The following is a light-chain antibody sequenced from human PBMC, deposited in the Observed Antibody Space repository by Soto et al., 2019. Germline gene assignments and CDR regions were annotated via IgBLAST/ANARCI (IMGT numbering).Light chain of an antibody. CDR3: QQYSRHSPGT. Sequence: DVQMTPSPSTLSASVGDTVTVTCRASQSVSGWLAWYQQKPGRAPKLLIYDASTLESGVPSRFSGSGSGTDFTLTISSLQPDDFATYYCQQYSRHSPGTFGQGTKVDIK. V-gene: IGKV1-5*01. CDR1: QSVSGW. J-gene: IGKJ1*01. CDR2: DAS.